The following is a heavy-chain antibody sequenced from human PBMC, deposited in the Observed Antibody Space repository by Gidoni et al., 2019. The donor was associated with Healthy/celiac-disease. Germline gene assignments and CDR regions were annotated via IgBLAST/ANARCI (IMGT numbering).Heavy chain of an antibody. V-gene: IGHV4-30-4*01. CDR1: GGSISSGGYY. D-gene: IGHD3-10*01. CDR2: IYYSGST. CDR3: ARRAVRVTPDWYFDL. Sequence: QVQLQESGPGLVKPSQTLSLTCAVSGGSISSGGYYWRWIRQPPGKGLEWIGYIYYSGSTYYNPSLKSRVTISVDTSKNQFSLKLSSVTAADTAVYYCARRAVRVTPDWYFDLWGRGTLVTVSS. J-gene: IGHJ2*01.